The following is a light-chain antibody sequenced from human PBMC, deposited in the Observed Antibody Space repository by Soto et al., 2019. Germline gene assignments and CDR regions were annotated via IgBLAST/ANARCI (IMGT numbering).Light chain of an antibody. CDR1: QNIITN. CDR3: QQYHNWPPKYT. V-gene: IGKV3-15*01. CDR2: GAS. Sequence: EIVLTQSPGTLSLSPGERATLSCRARQNIITNLAWYQLKPGQAPRLLIYGASTRATGVPARFSGSGSGTEFTLTISSLQSEDFAVYYCQQYHNWPPKYTFGQGTKVDIK. J-gene: IGKJ2*01.